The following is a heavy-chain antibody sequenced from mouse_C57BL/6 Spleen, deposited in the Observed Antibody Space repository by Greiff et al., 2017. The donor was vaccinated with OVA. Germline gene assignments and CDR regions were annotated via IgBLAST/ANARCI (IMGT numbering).Heavy chain of an antibody. CDR2: IYPSDSET. Sequence: QVQLQQPGAELVRPGSSVKLSCKASGYTFTSYWMDWVKQRPGQGLEWIGNIYPSDSETHYNQKFKDKATLTVDKSSSTAYMQLSSLTSADSAVYYCARSGGSNSFAYWGQGTLVTVSA. D-gene: IGHD2-5*01. CDR3: ARSGGSNSFAY. J-gene: IGHJ3*01. CDR1: GYTFTSYW. V-gene: IGHV1-61*01.